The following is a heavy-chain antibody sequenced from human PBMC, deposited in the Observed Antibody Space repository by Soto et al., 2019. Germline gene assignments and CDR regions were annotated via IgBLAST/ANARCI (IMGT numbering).Heavy chain of an antibody. CDR2: IYPGDSET. Sequence: PGESLKISCKGSGYSFSSYWIGWVRQMPGKGLEWMGIIYPGDSETRYSPSFQGQVTISADKSISTAYLQWSSLKASDTAMYYCARVGSDYYWYFDLWGRGTLVTVSS. V-gene: IGHV5-51*01. CDR3: ARVGSDYYWYFDL. D-gene: IGHD5-12*01. CDR1: GYSFSSYW. J-gene: IGHJ2*01.